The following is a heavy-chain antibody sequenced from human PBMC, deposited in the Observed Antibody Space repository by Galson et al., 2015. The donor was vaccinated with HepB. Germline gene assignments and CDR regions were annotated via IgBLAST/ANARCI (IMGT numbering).Heavy chain of an antibody. CDR3: AKDSLTGYYFYHY. CDR2: ISGSDGST. V-gene: IGHV3-23*01. D-gene: IGHD3-9*01. Sequence: SLRLSCAASGFTFSSYDMTWVRQAPEKGLEWVSTISGSDGSTYYPDSVKGRFTISRDNSKNTLYLQMNSLRAEDTAVYYCAKDSLTGYYFYHYWGQGTLVTVSS. J-gene: IGHJ4*02. CDR1: GFTFSSYD.